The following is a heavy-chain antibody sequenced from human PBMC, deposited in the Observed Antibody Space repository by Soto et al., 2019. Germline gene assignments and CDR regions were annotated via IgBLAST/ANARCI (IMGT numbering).Heavy chain of an antibody. CDR1: GYTFTSYY. V-gene: IGHV1-46*01. Sequence: GASVNVSCKSSGYTFTSYYMHWGRGAPGQGLEWMGIINPSGGSTSYAQKFQGRVTMTRDTSTSTVYMELSSLRSEDTAVYYCARALRRRITMVRGVIMGAPDAFDIWGQGTMGTVSS. CDR2: INPSGGST. D-gene: IGHD3-10*01. J-gene: IGHJ3*02. CDR3: ARALRRRITMVRGVIMGAPDAFDI.